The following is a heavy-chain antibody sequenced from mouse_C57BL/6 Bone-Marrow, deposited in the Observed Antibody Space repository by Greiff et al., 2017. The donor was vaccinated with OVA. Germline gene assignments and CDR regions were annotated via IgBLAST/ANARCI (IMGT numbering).Heavy chain of an antibody. CDR3: AVTTVVAGGMDY. CDR2: IDPSDSYT. D-gene: IGHD1-1*01. V-gene: IGHV1-69*01. CDR1: GYTFTSYW. J-gene: IGHJ4*01. Sequence: VQLQQPGAELVMPGASVKLSCKASGYTFTSYWMHWVKQRPGQGLEWIGEIDPSDSYTNYNQKFKGKSTLTVDKSSSTAYMQLSSLTSEDSAVYYCAVTTVVAGGMDYWGQGTSVTVSS.